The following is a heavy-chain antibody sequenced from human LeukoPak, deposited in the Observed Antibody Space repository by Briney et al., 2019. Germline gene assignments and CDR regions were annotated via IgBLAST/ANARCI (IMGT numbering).Heavy chain of an antibody. Sequence: PSGTLSLTCTVSGGSISSYYWSWIRQPPGKGLEWIGYIYYSGSTNYNPSLKSRVTISVDTSKNQFSLKLSSVTAADTAVYYCARTAYYYDSSGYSDAFDIWGQGTMVTVSS. V-gene: IGHV4-59*08. CDR2: IYYSGST. CDR3: ARTAYYYDSSGYSDAFDI. D-gene: IGHD3-22*01. CDR1: GGSISSYY. J-gene: IGHJ3*02.